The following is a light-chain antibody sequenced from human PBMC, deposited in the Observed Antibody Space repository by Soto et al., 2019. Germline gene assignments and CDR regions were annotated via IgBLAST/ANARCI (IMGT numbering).Light chain of an antibody. CDR2: AAS. J-gene: IGKJ1*01. Sequence: DIHLTQSPSTMSASVGDRVTITCRASQSISSWLAWYQQKPGKAPKLLIYAASNLQRGVSSRFSGSGSGTDFTLTIDSLQPDDFAIYYCQQCFSIPPTFGHGTKVDIK. CDR3: QQCFSIPPT. CDR1: QSISSW. V-gene: IGKV1-39*01.